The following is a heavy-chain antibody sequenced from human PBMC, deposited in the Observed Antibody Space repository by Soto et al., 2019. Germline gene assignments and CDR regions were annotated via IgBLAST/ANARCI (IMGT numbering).Heavy chain of an antibody. J-gene: IGHJ5*02. Sequence: GVSLRLSCAASGFTFSTYESNWVRQAPGRGLEWISYISVSGNIIKYADSVKGRFTISRDNAENSLHLHMSSLRVDDTAVYYCERDLSSSSSLGWFDPWGQGALVTVSS. CDR1: GFTFSTYE. D-gene: IGHD6-6*01. CDR2: ISVSGNII. CDR3: ERDLSSSSSLGWFDP. V-gene: IGHV3-48*03.